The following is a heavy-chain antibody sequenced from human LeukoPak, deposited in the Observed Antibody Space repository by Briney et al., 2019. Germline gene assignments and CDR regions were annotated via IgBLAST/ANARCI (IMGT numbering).Heavy chain of an antibody. CDR3: ARGHWDHWFDP. D-gene: IGHD1-26*01. CDR1: GGSISGYY. Sequence: SETLSLTCTVSGGSISGYYWNWMRQSPGKGLEWIGYIYYSGTTNYNPSLKSRVTISLDTPKNQFFLKLTSVTAADTAVYYCARGHWDHWFDPWGQGILVTVSS. CDR2: IYYSGTT. V-gene: IGHV4-59*01. J-gene: IGHJ5*02.